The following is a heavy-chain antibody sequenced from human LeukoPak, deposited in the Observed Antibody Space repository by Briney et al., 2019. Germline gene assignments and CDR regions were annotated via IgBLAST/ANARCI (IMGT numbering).Heavy chain of an antibody. D-gene: IGHD3-22*01. V-gene: IGHV3-64*01. CDR1: GFTFSSYA. CDR3: ARDLSSGYPGAFDI. J-gene: IGHJ3*02. CDR2: ISSNGGST. Sequence: PGGSLRLSCAASGFTFSSYAMHWVRQAPGKGLEYVSAISSNGGSTYYANSVKGRFTISRDNSKNTLYLQMGSLRAEDMAVYYCARDLSSGYPGAFDIWGQGTMVTVSS.